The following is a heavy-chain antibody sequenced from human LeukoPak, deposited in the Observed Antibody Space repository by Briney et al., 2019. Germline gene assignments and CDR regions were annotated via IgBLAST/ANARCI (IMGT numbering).Heavy chain of an antibody. J-gene: IGHJ4*02. V-gene: IGHV4-39*07. Sequence: PSETLSLTCTVSGGSISSSSYYWGWLRQPPGKGLEWIGSIYYSGSTNYNPSLKSRVTISVDTSKNQFSLKLSSVTAADTAVYYCARQQNYYDSSGYHLGYYFDYWGQGTLVTVSS. CDR3: ARQQNYYDSSGYHLGYYFDY. CDR2: IYYSGST. D-gene: IGHD3-22*01. CDR1: GGSISSSSYY.